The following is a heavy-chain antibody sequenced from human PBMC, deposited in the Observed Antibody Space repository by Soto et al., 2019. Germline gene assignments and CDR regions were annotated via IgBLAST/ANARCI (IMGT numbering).Heavy chain of an antibody. CDR1: GFAFRHNY. CDR3: ATGGISYDA. Sequence: KTGESLRPSCTVSGFAFRHNYSTWIRQAPGKGMEWLSYISTSGSPAYYADSVKGRFTISTDNAKKSLYLQMDSLRAEDTGVYYCATGGISYDAWGQGTLVTVSS. V-gene: IGHV3-11*01. CDR2: ISTSGSPA. J-gene: IGHJ5*02.